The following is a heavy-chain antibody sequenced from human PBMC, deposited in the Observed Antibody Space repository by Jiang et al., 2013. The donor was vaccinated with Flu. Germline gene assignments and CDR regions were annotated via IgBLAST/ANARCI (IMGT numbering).Heavy chain of an antibody. D-gene: IGHD2-21*02. V-gene: IGHV2-26*01. J-gene: IGHJ4*02. CDR2: IFRNDEK. Sequence: KPTQTLTLTCTVSGFSLSDLTMGVGWIRQPPGKALELLAHIFRNDEKSYSTSLRRRLTISKDTSKSQVVLTMTNMDRADTATYYCARMRYDCGGDCCWTFDYWGQGTLVTVST. CDR3: ARMRYDCGGDCCWTFDY. CDR1: GFSLSDLTMG.